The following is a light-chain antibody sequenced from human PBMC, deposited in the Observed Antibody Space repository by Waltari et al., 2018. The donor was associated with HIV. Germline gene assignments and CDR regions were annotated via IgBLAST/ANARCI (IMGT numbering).Light chain of an antibody. CDR3: QAWGSTTSGV. CDR2: QDN. Sequence: SYEVTQPPSVAVSPGQTATITCSGYALGDKYTCWSQQKPGQSPLLVIYQDNKRPSGIPERFSGSSSGHTATLTISGTLPMDEADYYCQAWGSTTSGVFGRGTRLTVL. V-gene: IGLV3-1*01. J-gene: IGLJ3*02. CDR1: ALGDKY.